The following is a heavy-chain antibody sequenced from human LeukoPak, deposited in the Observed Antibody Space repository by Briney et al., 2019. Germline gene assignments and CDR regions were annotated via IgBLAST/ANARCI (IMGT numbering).Heavy chain of an antibody. CDR2: ISYDGSNK. CDR1: GFTFSSYG. CDR3: AKPGSSGWLYYFDY. D-gene: IGHD6-19*01. J-gene: IGHJ4*02. Sequence: GGSLRLSCAASGFTFSSYGMHWVRQAPGKGLEWVAVISYDGSNKYYADSVKGRFTISRDNSKSTLYLQMNSLRAEDTAVYYCAKPGSSGWLYYFDYWGQGTLVTVSS. V-gene: IGHV3-30*18.